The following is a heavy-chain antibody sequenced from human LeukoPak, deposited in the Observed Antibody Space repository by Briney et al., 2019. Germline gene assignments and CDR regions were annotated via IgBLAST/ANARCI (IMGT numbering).Heavy chain of an antibody. Sequence: PGGSLRLSCAASGFTFSDYYMSWVRQAPGKRLEWVGRIKSKTDGGTTDYAAPVKGRFTISRDDSKNTLYLQMNSLKIEDSAVYYCRFSDTSGSDYWGQGTLVTVSS. CDR1: GFTFSDYY. D-gene: IGHD6-19*01. V-gene: IGHV3-15*01. J-gene: IGHJ4*02. CDR2: IKSKTDGGTT. CDR3: RFSDTSGSDY.